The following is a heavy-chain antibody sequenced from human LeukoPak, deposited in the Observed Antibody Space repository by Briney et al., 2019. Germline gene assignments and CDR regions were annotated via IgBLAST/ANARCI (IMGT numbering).Heavy chain of an antibody. CDR2: IKQDGSEK. CDR3: ARDFAVAGTNWFDP. J-gene: IGHJ5*02. Sequence: GGSLRLSCAASGFTFSSYWMSWVRQAPGKGLEWVANIKQDGSEKYYVDSVKGRFTISRDNAKNSLYLQMNSLRAEDTAVYYCARDFAVAGTNWFDPWGQGTLVTVSS. CDR1: GFTFSSYW. D-gene: IGHD6-19*01. V-gene: IGHV3-7*01.